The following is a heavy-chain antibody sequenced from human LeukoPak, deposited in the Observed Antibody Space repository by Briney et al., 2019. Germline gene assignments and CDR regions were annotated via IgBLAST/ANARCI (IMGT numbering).Heavy chain of an antibody. CDR1: GFTFSIYW. Sequence: PGGSLRLSCAASGFTFSIYWMSWVRQAPGKGLEWVSAITGSGSDTYYTDSVRGRFTISRDNSKNTLYLQMSSLRAEDTALYYCAKLIPPVDCSRTSCYGFDYWGQGTLVTVSS. V-gene: IGHV3-23*01. CDR3: AKLIPPVDCSRTSCYGFDY. CDR2: ITGSGSDT. J-gene: IGHJ4*02. D-gene: IGHD2-2*01.